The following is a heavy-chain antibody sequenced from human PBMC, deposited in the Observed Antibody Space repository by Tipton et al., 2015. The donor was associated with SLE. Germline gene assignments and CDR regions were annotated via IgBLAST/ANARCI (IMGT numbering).Heavy chain of an antibody. CDR2: LYYSGNT. J-gene: IGHJ4*02. CDR3: ARGSCSGGVCYIDY. CDR1: GGSIRSSRHF. Sequence: TLSLTCTVSGGSIRSSRHFWGWIRQPPGKGLEWIGVLYYSGNTYYNPSLKSPVTLPIDTSKNQFSLKMRSVTAADTAVYYCARGSCSGGVCYIDYWGQGTLVTVSS. D-gene: IGHD2-8*02. V-gene: IGHV4-39*07.